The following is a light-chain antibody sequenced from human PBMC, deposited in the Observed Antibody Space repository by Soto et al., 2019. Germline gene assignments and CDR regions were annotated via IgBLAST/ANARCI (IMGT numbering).Light chain of an antibody. Sequence: DIQLTQSPSFLSASVGDRVTITCRASQGISSYLAWYQQKPGKAPKLLIYAASTLQSGVPSRFSGSGSGTEFTLTISSLQPEDFATYYCQQLNSYPRTFGQGTKVGIK. V-gene: IGKV1-9*01. CDR2: AAS. CDR3: QQLNSYPRT. J-gene: IGKJ1*01. CDR1: QGISSY.